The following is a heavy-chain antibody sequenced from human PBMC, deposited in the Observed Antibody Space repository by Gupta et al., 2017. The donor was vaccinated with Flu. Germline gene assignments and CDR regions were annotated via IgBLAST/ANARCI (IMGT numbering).Heavy chain of an antibody. D-gene: IGHD5-12*01. Sequence: EVQLVEPGGGLVEPGGSLRLSCAASGFTFSNAWMIWVRQAPGKGLEWIGRIRSKADGETTDYAAPMKGRFSISRDDSKNTLYLQTNSLKTEDTAVYYCTTGYSSAWHDGYWGRGTLVTVPS. J-gene: IGHJ4*02. CDR3: TTGYSSAWHDGY. V-gene: IGHV3-15*01. CDR1: GFTFSNAW. CDR2: IRSKADGETT.